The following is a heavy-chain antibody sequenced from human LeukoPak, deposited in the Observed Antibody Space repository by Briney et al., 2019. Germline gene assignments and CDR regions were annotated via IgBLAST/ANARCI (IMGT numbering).Heavy chain of an antibody. V-gene: IGHV4-4*02. CDR2: IYHSGST. CDR1: GGSIGSNNW. D-gene: IGHD3-10*01. J-gene: IGHJ3*01. CDR3: ARGFFGSGSYSSPGFHAFDV. Sequence: PSETLSLTCAVSGGSIGSNNWWCWVRQPPGKGLEWIGEIYHSGSTDYNPSLESRVSISVDKSKNQFSLKLSSVTAADTAVYYCARGFFGSGSYSSPGFHAFDVWGQGTMVTVSS.